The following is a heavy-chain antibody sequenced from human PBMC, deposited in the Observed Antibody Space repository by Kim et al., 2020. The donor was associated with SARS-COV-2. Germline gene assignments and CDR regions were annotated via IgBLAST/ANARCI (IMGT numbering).Heavy chain of an antibody. V-gene: IGHV4-59*13. D-gene: IGHD3-10*01. CDR3: ARAVSRYGSGTPRFFDY. J-gene: IGHJ4*02. Sequence: SETLSLTCTVSDGSISSYYWSWIRQPPGKGLEWIGYSYYSGSTSYNPSLKSRVTMSVDTSKNQFSLKLSSVTAADTAVYYCARAVSRYGSGTPRFFDYWGQGTLVTVSS. CDR1: DGSISSYY. CDR2: SYYSGST.